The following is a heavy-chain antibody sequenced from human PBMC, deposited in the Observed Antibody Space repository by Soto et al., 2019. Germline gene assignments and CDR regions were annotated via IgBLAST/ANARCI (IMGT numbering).Heavy chain of an antibody. J-gene: IGHJ6*02. Sequence: PGGSLRLSCAASGFTFSSYGMHWVRQAPGKWLEWVAVISYDGSNKYYADSVKGRFTISRDNSKNTLYLQMNSLRAEDTAVYYCAKLGTTAVTSWNYYYGMDVWGQGTTVTVS. CDR1: GFTFSSYG. D-gene: IGHD4-17*01. CDR2: ISYDGSNK. CDR3: AKLGTTAVTSWNYYYGMDV. V-gene: IGHV3-30*18.